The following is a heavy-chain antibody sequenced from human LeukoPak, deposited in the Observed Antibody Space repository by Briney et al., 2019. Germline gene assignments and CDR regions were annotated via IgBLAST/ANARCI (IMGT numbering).Heavy chain of an antibody. J-gene: IGHJ4*02. CDR1: GFTFSSYS. D-gene: IGHD3-22*01. CDR3: ARTYYYDSSGYYYEEYYFDY. CDR2: ISISSSYI. V-gene: IGHV3-21*01. Sequence: GGSLRLSCAASGFTFSSYSMNWVRQAPGKGLEWVSSISISSSYIYYADSVKGRFTISRDNAKNSLYLQMNSLRAEDTAVYYCARTYYYDSSGYYYEEYYFDYWGQGTLVTVSS.